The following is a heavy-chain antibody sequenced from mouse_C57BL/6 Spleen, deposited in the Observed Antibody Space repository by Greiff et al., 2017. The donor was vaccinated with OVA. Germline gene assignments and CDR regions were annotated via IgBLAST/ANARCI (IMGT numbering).Heavy chain of an antibody. Sequence: EVKLMESGGDLVKPGGSLKLSCAASGFTFSSYGMSWVRQTPDKRLEWVATISSGGSYTYYPDSVKGRFTISRDNAKNTLYLQMSSLKSEDTAMYYCASPITTVGPWFAYWGQGTLVTVSA. CDR2: ISSGGSYT. V-gene: IGHV5-6*01. CDR1: GFTFSSYG. D-gene: IGHD1-1*01. CDR3: ASPITTVGPWFAY. J-gene: IGHJ3*01.